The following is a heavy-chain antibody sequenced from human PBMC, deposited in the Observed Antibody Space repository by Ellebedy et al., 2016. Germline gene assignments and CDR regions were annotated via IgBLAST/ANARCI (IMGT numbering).Heavy chain of an antibody. CDR3: ARGSDYVDFAVVEVVTRWFDP. V-gene: IGHV4-39*01. Sequence: SETLSLTCTVSGGSISSSSYYWGWIRQPPGKGLEWIGSIYYSGRSFYNPSLKSRVTISVDTSRNQFSLKLSSVTAADTAVYYCARGSDYVDFAVVEVVTRWFDPWGQGTLVTVSS. CDR2: IYYSGRS. CDR1: GGSISSSSYY. D-gene: IGHD2-15*01. J-gene: IGHJ5*02.